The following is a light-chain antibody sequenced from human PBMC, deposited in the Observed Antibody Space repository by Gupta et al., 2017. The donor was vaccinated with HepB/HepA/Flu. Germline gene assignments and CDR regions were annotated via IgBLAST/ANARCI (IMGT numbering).Light chain of an antibody. CDR3: RQRKHCPWT. Sequence: DVVMTQSPLSLPVTLGQPASISCSSSQGLVYSAGNTYLSWFQQRPGQSPRRLIHKVSNRDSGVPDRFSGSGSGTDFSLKISRVEAEDVGVYYCRQRKHCPWTFGQGTKVEIK. CDR1: QGLVYSAGNTY. J-gene: IGKJ1*01. V-gene: IGKV2-30*01. CDR2: KVS.